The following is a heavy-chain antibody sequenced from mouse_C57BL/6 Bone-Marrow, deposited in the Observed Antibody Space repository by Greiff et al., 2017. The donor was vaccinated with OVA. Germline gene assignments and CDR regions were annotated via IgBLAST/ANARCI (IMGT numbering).Heavy chain of an antibody. D-gene: IGHD1-1*01. CDR1: GYTFTSYW. J-gene: IGHJ4*01. Sequence: QVQLQQPGAELVKPGASVKLSCKASGYTFTSYWMQWVKQRPGQGLEWIGEIDPSDSYTNYNQKFKGKATLTVDTSSSTAYMQLSSRTSEDSAVYYCARSSYVGRGAMDYWGQGTSVTGSS. CDR3: ARSSYVGRGAMDY. CDR2: IDPSDSYT. V-gene: IGHV1-50*01.